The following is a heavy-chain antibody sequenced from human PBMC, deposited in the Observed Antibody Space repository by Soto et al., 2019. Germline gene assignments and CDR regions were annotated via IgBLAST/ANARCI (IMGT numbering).Heavy chain of an antibody. Sequence: TLSLTWTVSGGSISSYYWSWIRQPPGKGLEWIGYIYYSGSTNYNPSLKSRVTISVDTSKNQFSLKLSSVTAADTAVYYCARVYGDDLDYWGQGTLVTVSS. D-gene: IGHD4-17*01. CDR2: IYYSGST. CDR1: GGSISSYY. V-gene: IGHV4-59*01. CDR3: ARVYGDDLDY. J-gene: IGHJ4*02.